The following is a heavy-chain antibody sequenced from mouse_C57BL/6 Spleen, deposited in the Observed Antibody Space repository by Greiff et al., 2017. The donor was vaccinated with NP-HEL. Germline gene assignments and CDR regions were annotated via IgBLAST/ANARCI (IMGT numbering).Heavy chain of an antibody. Sequence: DVHLVESGGGLVQPGESLKLSCESNEYEFPSHDMSWVRKTPEKRLELVAAINSDGGSTYYPDTMERRFIISRDNTKKTLYLQMSSLRSEDTALYYCARGLTGTGAMDYWGQGTSVTVSS. CDR3: ARGLTGTGAMDY. J-gene: IGHJ4*01. D-gene: IGHD4-1*01. CDR1: EYEFPSHD. V-gene: IGHV5-2*01. CDR2: INSDGGST.